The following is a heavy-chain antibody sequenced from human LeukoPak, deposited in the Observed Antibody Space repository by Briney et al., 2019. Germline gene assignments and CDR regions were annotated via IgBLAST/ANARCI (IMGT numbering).Heavy chain of an antibody. CDR2: ISYDGTHK. V-gene: IGHV3-30*04. J-gene: IGHJ4*02. Sequence: GGSLRLSCAASGFTFNSYAMDWVRQAPGKGVEWVAFISYDGTHKYYADSVKGRFTVSRDNSKNTLYLQMNSLRAEDTALYYCARARSTVTTTGGGFDYWGQGTLVTVSS. CDR1: GFTFNSYA. CDR3: ARARSTVTTTGGGFDY. D-gene: IGHD4-17*01.